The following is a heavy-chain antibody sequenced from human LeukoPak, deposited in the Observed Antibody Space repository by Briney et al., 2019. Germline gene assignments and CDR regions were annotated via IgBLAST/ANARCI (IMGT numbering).Heavy chain of an antibody. J-gene: IGHJ4*02. V-gene: IGHV3-23*01. Sequence: GGSLRLSRAASGFTFSTYAMSWVRQAPGKGLEWVSAITDSGGNTYYAAPVKGRFTISRDNSKNTLYLQMNSLRAEDTAVYYCARAGHCTNGICYTPDFDYWGQGTLVTVSS. CDR3: ARAGHCTNGICYTPDFDY. CDR2: ITDSGGNT. D-gene: IGHD2-8*01. CDR1: GFTFSTYA.